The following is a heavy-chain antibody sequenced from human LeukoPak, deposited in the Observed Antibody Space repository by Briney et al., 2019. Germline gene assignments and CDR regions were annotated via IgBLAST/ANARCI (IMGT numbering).Heavy chain of an antibody. CDR2: IYTSGST. CDR3: AREPRGPYHYFDY. CDR1: GDSISSGSYY. V-gene: IGHV4-61*02. Sequence: PSQTLSLTCTVSGDSISSGSYYWSWIRQPAGKGLEWIGRIYTSGSTNYNPSLKSRVTISVDTSKNQFSLKLSSVTAADTAVYYCAREPRGPYHYFDYWGQGTLVTVSS. J-gene: IGHJ4*02. D-gene: IGHD2-2*01.